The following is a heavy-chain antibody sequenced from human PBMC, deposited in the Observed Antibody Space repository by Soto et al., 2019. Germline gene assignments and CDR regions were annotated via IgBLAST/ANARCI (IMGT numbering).Heavy chain of an antibody. CDR1: GGTFSSYA. V-gene: IGHV1-69*13. J-gene: IGHJ6*02. Sequence: ASVKVSCKASGGTFSSYAISWVRQAPGQGLEWMGGIIPIFGTANYAQKFQGRVTITADESTSTAYMELSSLRSEDTAVYYCAREGPTVIVVVPAGGYYYGMDVWGQGTTVTVSS. D-gene: IGHD2-2*01. CDR3: AREGPTVIVVVPAGGYYYGMDV. CDR2: IIPIFGTA.